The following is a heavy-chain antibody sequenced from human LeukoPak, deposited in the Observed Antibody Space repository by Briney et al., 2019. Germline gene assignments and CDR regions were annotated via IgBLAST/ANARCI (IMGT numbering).Heavy chain of an antibody. CDR2: IIPIFGTA. J-gene: IGHJ4*02. V-gene: IGHV1-69*13. CDR3: AGHFWSGYYRFDY. Sequence: SVKVSCKASGGTFSSYAISWVRQAPGQGLEWMGGIIPIFGTANYAQKFQGRVTITADESTSTAYMELSSLRSEDTAVYYCAGHFWSGYYRFDYWGQGTLVTVSS. CDR1: GGTFSSYA. D-gene: IGHD3-3*02.